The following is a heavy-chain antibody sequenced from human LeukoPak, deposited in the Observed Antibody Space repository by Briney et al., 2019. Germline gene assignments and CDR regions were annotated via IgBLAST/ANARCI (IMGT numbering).Heavy chain of an antibody. CDR1: GFTFSSYS. CDR2: ISSSSSTI. Sequence: TGGSLRLSCAASGFTFSSYSMNWVRQAPGKGLEWVSCISSSSSTIYYADSVKGRFTISRDNAKDTLYLQVNSLRAEDTAVYYCAITVDCRATTDCYSYFHHWGQGTLVTVSS. J-gene: IGHJ1*01. D-gene: IGHD2-21*02. CDR3: AITVDCRATTDCYSYFHH. V-gene: IGHV3-48*04.